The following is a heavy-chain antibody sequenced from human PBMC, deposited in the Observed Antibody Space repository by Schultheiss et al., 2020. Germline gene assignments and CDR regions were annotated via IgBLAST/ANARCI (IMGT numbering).Heavy chain of an antibody. CDR2: IYYSGST. Sequence: SQTLSLTCAVYGGSFSGYYWSWIRQHPGKGLEWIGYIYYSGSTYYNPSLKSRVTISVDTSKNQFSLKLSSVTAADTAVYYCASTPVYSSPYWGQGTLVTVSS. V-gene: IGHV4-31*11. CDR1: GGSFSGYY. D-gene: IGHD6-13*01. J-gene: IGHJ4*02. CDR3: ASTPVYSSPY.